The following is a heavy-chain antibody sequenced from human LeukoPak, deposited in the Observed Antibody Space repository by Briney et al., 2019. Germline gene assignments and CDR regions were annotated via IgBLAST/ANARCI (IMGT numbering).Heavy chain of an antibody. CDR1: GYTFTGYY. J-gene: IGHJ4*02. CDR2: INPNSGGT. D-gene: IGHD3-10*01. CDR3: ARENYGSGSYYLDY. Sequence: GASVTVSCKASGYTFTGYYMHWVRQAPGQGLEWMGWINPNSGGTNYAQKFQGRVTMTRDTSISTAYMELSRLRSDDTAVYYCARENYGSGSYYLDYWGQGTMVTVSS. V-gene: IGHV1-2*02.